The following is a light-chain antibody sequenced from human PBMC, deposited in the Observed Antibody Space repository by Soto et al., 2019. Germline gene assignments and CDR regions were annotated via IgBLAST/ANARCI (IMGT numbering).Light chain of an antibody. V-gene: IGLV4-69*01. J-gene: IGLJ2*01. CDR2: LNSDGSH. Sequence: QSVLTQSPSASASLGASVKLTCTLSSGHSSYAIAWHQQQPEQGPRYLMKLNSDGSHSKGDGIPDRFSGSSSGAERHLTISSLQSEDEADYYCQTWGTAIHDVVFGGGTKVTVL. CDR1: SGHSSYA. CDR3: QTWGTAIHDVV.